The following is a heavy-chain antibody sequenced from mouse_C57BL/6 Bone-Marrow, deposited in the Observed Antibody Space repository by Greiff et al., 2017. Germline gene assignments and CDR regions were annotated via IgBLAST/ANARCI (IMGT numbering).Heavy chain of an antibody. CDR1: GYTFTDYY. CDR3: ARGDYDAYYYAMDY. D-gene: IGHD2-4*01. CDR2: INPNNGGT. Sequence: EVQLQQSGPELVKPGASVKISCKASGYTFTDYYMNWVKQSHGKSLEWIGDINPNNGGTSYNQKFKGKDTLTVDKSSSTAYMELRSLTSEDSAVYYCARGDYDAYYYAMDYWGQGTSVTVSS. J-gene: IGHJ4*01. V-gene: IGHV1-26*01.